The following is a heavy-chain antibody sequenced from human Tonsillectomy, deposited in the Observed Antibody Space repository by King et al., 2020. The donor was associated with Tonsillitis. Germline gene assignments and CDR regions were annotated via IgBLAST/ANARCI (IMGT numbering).Heavy chain of an antibody. CDR2: INSNGRST. Sequence: VQLVESGGGLVQPGGSLRLSCAASGFTFRSYWMHWVRQAPGKGLVGVSRINSNGRSTSYADSVKGRFTISRDNPQNTLYLPMNSLRAEDTAVYYCARSDYSKDAFDIWGQGTMVTVSS. D-gene: IGHD4-11*01. CDR3: ARSDYSKDAFDI. V-gene: IGHV3-74*01. J-gene: IGHJ3*02. CDR1: GFTFRSYW.